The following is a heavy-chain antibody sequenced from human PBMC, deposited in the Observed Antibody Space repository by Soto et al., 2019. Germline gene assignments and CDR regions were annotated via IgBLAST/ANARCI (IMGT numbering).Heavy chain of an antibody. Sequence: PWESLKISCKGSGYSFTSYWISWVRQMPGKGLEWMGKIDPSDSYTNYSPSFQGHVTISADKSISTAYLQWSSLKASDTAMYYCARRYCSSTSCPRNYYGMDVWGQGTTVTVSS. J-gene: IGHJ6*02. CDR2: IDPSDSYT. CDR3: ARRYCSSTSCPRNYYGMDV. D-gene: IGHD2-2*01. CDR1: GYSFTSYW. V-gene: IGHV5-10-1*01.